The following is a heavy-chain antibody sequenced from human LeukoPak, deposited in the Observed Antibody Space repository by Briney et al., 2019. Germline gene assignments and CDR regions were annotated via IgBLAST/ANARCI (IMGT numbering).Heavy chain of an antibody. D-gene: IGHD3-22*01. CDR3: ARAYYHDSSDYYFPLDH. V-gene: IGHV1-46*01. J-gene: IGHJ4*02. CDR2: INPSGGST. CDR1: GYTFTSYY. Sequence: ASVKVSCKASGYTFTSYYMHWVRQAPGQGLEWMGIINPSGGSTTYAQKFQGRVTMTRDTSTSTVYMELSSLRSEDTAVYYCARAYYHDSSDYYFPLDHWGQGTLVTVSS.